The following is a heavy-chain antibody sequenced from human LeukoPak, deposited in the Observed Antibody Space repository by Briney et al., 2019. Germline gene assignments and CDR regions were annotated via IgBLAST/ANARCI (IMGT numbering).Heavy chain of an antibody. J-gene: IGHJ4*02. Sequence: RTSETLSLTCTVSGGSTSSDSYYWAWIRQPPGKGLEWIASIYYSGSTYYNPSLKSRVTISVDTSRNQFSLKLNSVTAADTAVYYCASLAVAGLSEGYWGQGTLVIVSS. CDR1: GGSTSSDSYY. CDR3: ASLAVAGLSEGY. CDR2: IYYSGST. D-gene: IGHD6-19*01. V-gene: IGHV4-39*01.